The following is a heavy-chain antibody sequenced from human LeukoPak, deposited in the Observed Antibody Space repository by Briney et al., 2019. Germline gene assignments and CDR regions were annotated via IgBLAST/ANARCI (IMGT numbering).Heavy chain of an antibody. J-gene: IGHJ4*02. D-gene: IGHD6-19*01. CDR1: GFTFSSYS. Sequence: GGSLRLSCAASGFTFSSYSMNWVRQAPGKGLEWVSSISSSSSYIYYADSVKGRFTISRDNAKNSLYLQMNSLRAEDTAVYYCAKDKGSSGWYVVGYWGQGTLVTVSS. CDR3: AKDKGSSGWYVVGY. V-gene: IGHV3-21*01. CDR2: ISSSSSYI.